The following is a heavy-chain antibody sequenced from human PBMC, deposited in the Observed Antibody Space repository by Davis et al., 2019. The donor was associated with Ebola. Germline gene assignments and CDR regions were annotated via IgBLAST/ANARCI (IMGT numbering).Heavy chain of an antibody. J-gene: IGHJ4*02. CDR2: TSCCNGRT. V-gene: IGHV3-21*04. CDR1: GFTFSRYT. CDR3: ARDSAVVFFDY. D-gene: IGHD5-18*01. Sequence: PGGSLRLSCAASGFTFSRYTINWVRQAPGKGLEWVSYTSCCNGRTYYADSVKGRFTSSRGGATNSVHLQMDSLRADDTAVYYCARDSAVVFFDYWSQGTLVTVSS.